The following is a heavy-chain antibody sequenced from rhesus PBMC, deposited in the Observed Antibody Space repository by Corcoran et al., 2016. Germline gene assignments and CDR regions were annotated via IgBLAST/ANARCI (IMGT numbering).Heavy chain of an antibody. CDR1: GGSISSGYD. J-gene: IGHJ4*01. D-gene: IGHD3-28*01. CDR3: ARGTYYYDSGYSDY. Sequence: QVQLQESGPGVVKPSETLSLTCAVSGGSISSGYDWSWIRQPPWKGLEWIGFFYGSSGRTNYNPSLKNRVTMSKDASKNQFSLKRSSVTAADAAVYYCARGTYYYDSGYSDYWGQGVLVTVSS. CDR2: FYGSSGRT. V-gene: IGHV4-76*01.